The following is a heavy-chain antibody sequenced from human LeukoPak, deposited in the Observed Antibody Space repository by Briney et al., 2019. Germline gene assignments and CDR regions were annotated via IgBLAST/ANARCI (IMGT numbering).Heavy chain of an antibody. CDR1: GFSFSTYD. V-gene: IGHV3-13*01. CDR3: VREWRGIASHYHGMDV. CDR2: IGTNEDT. J-gene: IGHJ6*02. Sequence: SGGSLRLSCVASGFSFSTYDMYWVRQAAGRGLEWVSAIGTNEDTFYLGSVKDRFTISRENGKNSLYLQMNSLRVDDTAVYYCVREWRGIASHYHGMDVWGQGTTVTVSS. D-gene: IGHD6-13*01.